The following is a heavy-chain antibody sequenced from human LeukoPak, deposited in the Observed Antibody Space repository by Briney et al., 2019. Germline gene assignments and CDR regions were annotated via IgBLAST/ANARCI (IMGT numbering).Heavy chain of an antibody. D-gene: IGHD3-22*01. Sequence: GGSLRLSCAASGFTFSNAWMSWVRQAPGKGLEWVGRIKSKTDGGTTDYAAPVKGRFTIPRDDSKNTLYLQMNSLKTEDTAVYYCTTSLTYYYDSSGYPFDYWGQGTLVTVSS. V-gene: IGHV3-15*01. CDR3: TTSLTYYYDSSGYPFDY. CDR1: GFTFSNAW. CDR2: IKSKTDGGTT. J-gene: IGHJ4*02.